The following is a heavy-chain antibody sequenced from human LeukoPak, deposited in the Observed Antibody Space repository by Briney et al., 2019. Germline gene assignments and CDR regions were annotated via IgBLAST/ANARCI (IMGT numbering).Heavy chain of an antibody. CDR1: GFTFSSYG. Sequence: GSLRLSCAASGFTFSSYGMHWIRQPPGKGLEWIGYIYYSGSTNYNPSLKSRVTISVDTSKNQFSLKLSSVTAADTAVYYCARTEYYYDSGGYYFCFDPWGQGTLVTVSS. CDR3: ARTEYYYDSGGYYFCFDP. V-gene: IGHV4-59*01. J-gene: IGHJ5*02. CDR2: IYYSGST. D-gene: IGHD3-22*01.